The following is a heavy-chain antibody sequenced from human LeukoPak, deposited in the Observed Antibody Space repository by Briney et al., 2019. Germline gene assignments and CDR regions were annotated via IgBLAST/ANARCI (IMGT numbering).Heavy chain of an antibody. V-gene: IGHV1-2*02. J-gene: IGHJ4*02. CDR3: ARGLYYYGSGSYAGGY. D-gene: IGHD3-10*01. Sequence: ASVKVSCKASGYTFTGYYMHWVRQAPGQGLGWMGWINPNSGGTNYAQKFQGRVTMTRDTSISTAYMELSRLRSDDTAVYYCARGLYYYGSGSYAGGYWGQGTLVTVSS. CDR2: INPNSGGT. CDR1: GYTFTGYY.